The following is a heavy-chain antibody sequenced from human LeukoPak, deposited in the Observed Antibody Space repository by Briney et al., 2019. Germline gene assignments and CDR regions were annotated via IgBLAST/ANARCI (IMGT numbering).Heavy chain of an antibody. D-gene: IGHD1-7*01. CDR1: GFTFSSYW. CDR3: ARGGRNYVYY. V-gene: IGHV4-59*01. CDR2: IYYSGST. Sequence: GSLRLSCAASGFTFSSYWMHWIRQPPGKGLEWIGYIYYSGSTNYNPSLKSRVTISVDTSKNQFSLKLSSVTAADTAVYYCARGGRNYVYYWGQGTLVTVSS. J-gene: IGHJ4*02.